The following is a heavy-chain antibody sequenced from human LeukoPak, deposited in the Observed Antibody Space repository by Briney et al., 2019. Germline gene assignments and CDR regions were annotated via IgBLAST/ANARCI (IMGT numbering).Heavy chain of an antibody. CDR3: TRVLAYCGGDCYSSFDY. D-gene: IGHD2-21*02. CDR2: IRSKAYGGTT. V-gene: IGHV3-49*04. Sequence: GGSLRLSCTASGFTFGDYAMSWVRQAPGKGLEWVGFIRSKAYGGTTEYAASVKGRFPISRDDSKSIAYLQMNSLKTEDTAVYYCTRVLAYCGGDCYSSFDYWGQGTLVTVSS. J-gene: IGHJ4*02. CDR1: GFTFGDYA.